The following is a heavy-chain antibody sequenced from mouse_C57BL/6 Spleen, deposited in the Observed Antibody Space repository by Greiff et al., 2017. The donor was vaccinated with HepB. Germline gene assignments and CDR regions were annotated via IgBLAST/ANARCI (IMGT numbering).Heavy chain of an antibody. Sequence: QVQLQQPGAELVKPGASVKLSCKASGYTFTSYWMHWVKQRPGQGLEWIGMIHPNSGSTNYNEKFKSKATLTVDKSSSTAYMQLSSLTSEDSAVYYLASTAGYDYGRYFDAPGQRTTLTVAS. CDR3: ASTAGYDYGRYFDA. D-gene: IGHD2-4*01. V-gene: IGHV1-64*01. CDR1: GYTFTSYW. J-gene: IGHJ2*01. CDR2: IHPNSGST.